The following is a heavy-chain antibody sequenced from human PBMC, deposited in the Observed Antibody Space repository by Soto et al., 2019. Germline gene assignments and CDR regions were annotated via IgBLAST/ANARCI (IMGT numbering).Heavy chain of an antibody. J-gene: IGHJ6*02. CDR3: ARGGIDIVVVVAAIYYYYGMDV. CDR2: IIPIFGTA. Sequence: SVKVSCKASGGTFSSYAISWVRQAPGQGLEWMGGIIPIFGTANYAQKFQGRVTITADESTSTAYMELSSLRSEDTAVYYCARGGIDIVVVVAAIYYYYGMDVWGQGTTVTVSS. V-gene: IGHV1-69*13. CDR1: GGTFSSYA. D-gene: IGHD2-15*01.